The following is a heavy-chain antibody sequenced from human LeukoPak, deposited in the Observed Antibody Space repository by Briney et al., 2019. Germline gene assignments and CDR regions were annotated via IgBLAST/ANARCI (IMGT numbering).Heavy chain of an antibody. D-gene: IGHD3-16*01. CDR2: ISYDGSNK. V-gene: IGHV3-30-3*01. J-gene: IGHJ5*02. CDR1: GFTFSSYA. Sequence: GGSLRLSCAASGFTFSSYAMHWVRQAPDKGLEWVAVISYDGSNKYYADSVKGRFTISRDNSKNTLYLQMNSLRAEDTAVYYCARAYVTWGQGTLVTVSS. CDR3: ARAYVT.